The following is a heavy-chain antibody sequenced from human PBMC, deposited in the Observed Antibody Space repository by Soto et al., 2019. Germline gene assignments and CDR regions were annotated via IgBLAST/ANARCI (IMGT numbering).Heavy chain of an antibody. V-gene: IGHV1-46*01. D-gene: IGHD3-9*01. CDR1: GYTFTSYY. J-gene: IGHJ6*02. Sequence: GASVKVSCRASGYTFTSYYMHWVRQAPGQGLEWMGIINPSGGSTSYAQKFQGRVTMTRDTSTSTVYMELSSLRSEDTAVYYCARGDYDIWTGPSDYYYGMDVWGQGTRVTVSS. CDR2: INPSGGST. CDR3: ARGDYDIWTGPSDYYYGMDV.